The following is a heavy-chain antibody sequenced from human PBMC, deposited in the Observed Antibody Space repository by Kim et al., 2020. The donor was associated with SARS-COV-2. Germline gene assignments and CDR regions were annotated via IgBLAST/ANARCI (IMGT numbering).Heavy chain of an antibody. CDR3: ARGLEYYYDSSGYYY. CDR1: GYTFTCYY. Sequence: ASVKVSCKASGYTFTCYYMHWVRQAPGQGLEWMGWINPNSGGTNYAQKFQGRVTMTRDTSISTAYMELSRLRSDDTAVYYCARGLEYYYDSSGYYYWGQGTLVTVSS. D-gene: IGHD3-22*01. CDR2: INPNSGGT. J-gene: IGHJ4*02. V-gene: IGHV1-2*02.